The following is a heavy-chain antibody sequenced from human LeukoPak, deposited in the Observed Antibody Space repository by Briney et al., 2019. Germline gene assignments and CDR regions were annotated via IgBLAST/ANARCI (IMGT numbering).Heavy chain of an antibody. CDR3: ARMAPTARRHNAFDF. Sequence: KSSETLSLTCTVSGGSISSYYWSWIRQPAGKGLEWIGSLYHGGSTYFNPSLKSRVTISVDTSKNQFSLQLSSVTAADTAVYFCARMAPTARRHNAFDFWGQGTVVTVSS. D-gene: IGHD2-2*01. V-gene: IGHV4-4*07. CDR1: GGSISSYY. J-gene: IGHJ3*01. CDR2: LYHGGST.